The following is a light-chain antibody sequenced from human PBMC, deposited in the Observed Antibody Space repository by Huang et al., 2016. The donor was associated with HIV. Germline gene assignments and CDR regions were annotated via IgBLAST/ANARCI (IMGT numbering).Light chain of an antibody. Sequence: IQLTQSPSSLSASVGDRVTITCRASQGISSYLAWYQQKPGKAPKLLIHAAATLQSGVPSRSSGSVAGKDFSLTINSLQPEDFATYYCKQLNIFPATFGPGTKVDIK. J-gene: IGKJ3*01. V-gene: IGKV1-9*01. CDR2: AAA. CDR3: KQLNIFPAT. CDR1: QGISSY.